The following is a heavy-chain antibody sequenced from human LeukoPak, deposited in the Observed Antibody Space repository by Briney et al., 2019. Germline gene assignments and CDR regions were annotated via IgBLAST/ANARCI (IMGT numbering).Heavy chain of an antibody. J-gene: IGHJ3*01. CDR2: YDPEYGET. CDR3: ATECPLDCSSTSCYGAFNV. CDR1: GYTLTEFS. V-gene: IGHV1-24*01. D-gene: IGHD2-2*01. Sequence: ASVTVSCTVSGYTLTEFSIHWVRQAPGKGLEWMGGYDPEYGETIYAQKFQGRVTITEDRSTNTAYMDLSRLRPGDTAVYYWATECPLDCSSTSCYGAFNVWGEGKMVTVSS.